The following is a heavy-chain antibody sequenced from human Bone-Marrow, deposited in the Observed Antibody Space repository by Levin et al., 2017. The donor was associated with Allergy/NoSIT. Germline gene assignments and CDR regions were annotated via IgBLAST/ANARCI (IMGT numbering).Heavy chain of an antibody. D-gene: IGHD1-20*01. CDR3: ARVYEQYNWNGWFDP. Sequence: AASVKVSCKASGGTFSSYAISWVRQAPGQGLEWMGGIIPIFGTANYAQKFQGRVTITADESTSTAYMELSSLRSEDTAVYYCARVYEQYNWNGWFDPWGQGTLVTVSS. V-gene: IGHV1-69*13. CDR2: IIPIFGTA. CDR1: GGTFSSYA. J-gene: IGHJ5*02.